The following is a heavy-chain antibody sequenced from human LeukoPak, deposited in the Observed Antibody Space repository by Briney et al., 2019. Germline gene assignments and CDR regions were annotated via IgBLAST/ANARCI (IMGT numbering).Heavy chain of an antibody. CDR2: IYYSGST. J-gene: IGHJ1*01. V-gene: IGHV4-39*01. D-gene: IGHD3-22*01. Sequence: PSETLSSTCSVSGGSLSSSSYYWGWIRQAPGRGLEWIGNIYYSGSTYYSPSLKSRVTISLDTSKNQFSLKLNSVTAADTAVYYCARQFYESRSPHAKYFQHWGQGTLVAVSS. CDR1: GGSLSSSSYY. CDR3: ARQFYESRSPHAKYFQH.